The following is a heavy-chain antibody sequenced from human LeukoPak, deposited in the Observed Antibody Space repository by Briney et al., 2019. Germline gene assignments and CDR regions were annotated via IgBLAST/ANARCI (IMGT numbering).Heavy chain of an antibody. CDR3: ARQTSCSSTSCYVRAFDI. D-gene: IGHD2-2*01. Sequence: KPSETLSLTCTVSGGSISSYYWSWIRQPPGKGLEWIGYIYYSGSTNYNTSLKSRVTISVDTSKNQFSLKLSSVTAADTAVYYCARQTSCSSTSCYVRAFDIWGQGTMVTVSS. V-gene: IGHV4-59*08. CDR2: IYYSGST. J-gene: IGHJ3*02. CDR1: GGSISSYY.